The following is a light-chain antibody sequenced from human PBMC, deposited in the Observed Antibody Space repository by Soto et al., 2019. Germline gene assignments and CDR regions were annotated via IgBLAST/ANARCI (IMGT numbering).Light chain of an antibody. J-gene: IGKJ2*01. V-gene: IGKV3-15*01. CDR1: QSVSSN. CDR2: GAS. Sequence: IVMTQSPATLSVSPGERATLSCRASQSVSSNVAWYQQIPGQTPRLLIYGASTRATGIPVRFSGSGSGTEFTLTVSSLQSEDIAVYYCHQYHDGPYTFGGGTKVDIK. CDR3: HQYHDGPYT.